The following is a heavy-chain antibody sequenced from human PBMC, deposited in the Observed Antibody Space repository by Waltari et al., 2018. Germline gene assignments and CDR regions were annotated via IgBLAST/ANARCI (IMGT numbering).Heavy chain of an antibody. J-gene: IGHJ6*02. Sequence: QVQLVESGGGVVQPGRSLRLSCAASECTFSSYAMPWVRQAPGKGLEWVAVISYNGRNIYYVDSVKGRFSISRDNSEKMLYLQMNSLRAEDTAVYYCARDYCDRTNCHGMDVWGQGTTVTVFS. V-gene: IGHV3-30*04. CDR3: ARDYCDRTNCHGMDV. CDR2: ISYNGRNI. D-gene: IGHD3-22*01. CDR1: ECTFSSYA.